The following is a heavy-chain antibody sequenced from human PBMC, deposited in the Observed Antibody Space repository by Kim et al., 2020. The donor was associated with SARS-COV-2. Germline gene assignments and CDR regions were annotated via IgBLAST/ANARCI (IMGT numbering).Heavy chain of an antibody. J-gene: IGHJ6*02. V-gene: IGHV3-7*03. CDR3: ARDSSSHYYYGMAV. D-gene: IGHD6-13*01. Sequence: GGSLRLSCAASGFTFSNYWMSWVRQAPGKGLEWVAKIRQDATEKYYVDSVKGRFTISRDNTKNSLYLQMNSLRAEDTAVYFCARDSSSHYYYGMAVWGQGTTVTVSS. CDR2: IRQDATEK. CDR1: GFTFSNYW.